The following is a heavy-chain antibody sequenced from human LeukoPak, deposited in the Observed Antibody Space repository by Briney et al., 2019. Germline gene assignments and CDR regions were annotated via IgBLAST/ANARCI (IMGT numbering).Heavy chain of an antibody. Sequence: PGRSLRLSCAASGFTFSTYAIHWVRQAPGKGLEGVAVIWFDGSEQYYADSVKGRFIISRDNSKSTSNLQLNSLRAEDTAVYYCAREGDSRWGELSPWGQGTLVTVSS. CDR2: IWFDGSEQ. J-gene: IGHJ1*01. CDR3: AREGDSRWGELSP. V-gene: IGHV3-33*01. D-gene: IGHD3-16*02. CDR1: GFTFSTYA.